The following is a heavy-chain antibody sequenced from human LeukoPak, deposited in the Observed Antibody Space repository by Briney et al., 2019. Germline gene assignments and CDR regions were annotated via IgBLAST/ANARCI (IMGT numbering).Heavy chain of an antibody. CDR1: GYSFTTSW. J-gene: IGHJ4*02. CDR3: ARIQSNRFDS. D-gene: IGHD1-1*01. CDR2: IYAGDSDT. Sequence: GESLKISCKGSGYSFTTSWIGWVRQMPGKGLEWMGIIYAGDSDTRYSPSFQGQVTISDDKSISTAYLQWSSLKASDTAMYYCARIQSNRFDSWGQGTLVTVSS. V-gene: IGHV5-51*01.